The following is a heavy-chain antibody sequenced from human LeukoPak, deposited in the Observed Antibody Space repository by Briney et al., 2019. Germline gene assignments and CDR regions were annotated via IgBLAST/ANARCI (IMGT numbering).Heavy chain of an antibody. CDR2: ISGGGETT. V-gene: IGHV3-23*01. CDR1: GLTVSSDY. J-gene: IGHJ4*02. CDR3: ARDYADYVGYFFFDY. Sequence: GGSLRLSCAAYGLTVSSDYMTWVRQAPGKGLEWVSSISGGGETTYYADSAKGRFTISRDNSQNTLYLQMNSLRAEDTAVYYCARDYADYVGYFFFDYWGQGTLVTVSS. D-gene: IGHD4-17*01.